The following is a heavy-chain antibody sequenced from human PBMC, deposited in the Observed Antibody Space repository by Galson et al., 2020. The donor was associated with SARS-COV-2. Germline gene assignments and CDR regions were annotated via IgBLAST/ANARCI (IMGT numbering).Heavy chain of an antibody. CDR3: ARVKRLEQGCAYGYGCFDY. Sequence: ETSETLSLTCIVPGGSISGYFWSWIRQPPGKGLELIGYISDSGSTNNNPSLKSRVTISVDTSKNQFSLNLSSVTAADTAVYYCARVKRLEQGCAYGYGCFDYWGQGTLVTVSS. V-gene: IGHV4-59*01. J-gene: IGHJ4*02. CDR1: GGSISGYF. CDR2: ISDSGST. D-gene: IGHD5-18*01.